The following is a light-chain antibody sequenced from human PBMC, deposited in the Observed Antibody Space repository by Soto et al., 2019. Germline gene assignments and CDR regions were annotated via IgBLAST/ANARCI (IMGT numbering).Light chain of an antibody. Sequence: QSALTQPASVSGSPGQSITISCSGPSSDVGDYNSVSWYQQHPAKAPKLMIYEVTNRPSGVSNRFSGSKSGNTASLTISGLQAEDEADYYCSSYTSSSTRVFGGGTKVTVL. V-gene: IGLV2-14*01. J-gene: IGLJ3*02. CDR2: EVT. CDR3: SSYTSSSTRV. CDR1: SSDVGDYNS.